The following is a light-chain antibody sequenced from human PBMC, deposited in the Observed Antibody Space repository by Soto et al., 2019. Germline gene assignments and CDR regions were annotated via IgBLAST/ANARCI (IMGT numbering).Light chain of an antibody. CDR3: QQSYSTPPWT. J-gene: IGKJ1*01. CDR1: QSISSY. Sequence: DIQMTQSPSSLSASVGDSVTITCRASQSISSYLNWYKQRPGKAPKLLIYAASSLQSGVSSRFSGSGSGTDFTLTISSLQPEDFATYYCQQSYSTPPWTFGQGTKVEIK. CDR2: AAS. V-gene: IGKV1-39*01.